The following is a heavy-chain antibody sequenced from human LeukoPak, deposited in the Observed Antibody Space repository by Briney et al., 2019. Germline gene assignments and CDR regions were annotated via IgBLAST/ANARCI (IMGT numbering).Heavy chain of an antibody. CDR1: GFTFSSYS. D-gene: IGHD3-3*01. CDR3: ARALWSGSDGLDY. J-gene: IGHJ4*02. V-gene: IGHV3-21*01. CDR2: ISSSSSYI. Sequence: PGGSLRLSCAASGFTFSSYSMNWVRQAPGKGLEWVSSISSSSSYIYYADSVKGRFTISRDNAKNSLYLQMNSLRAEDTAVYYCARALWSGSDGLDYWGQGTLVTVSS.